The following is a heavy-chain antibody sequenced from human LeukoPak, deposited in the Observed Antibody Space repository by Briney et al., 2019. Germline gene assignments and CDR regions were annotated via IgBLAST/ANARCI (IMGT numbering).Heavy chain of an antibody. CDR1: GGSISSYY. Sequence: SETLSLTCTVSGGSISSYYWGWVRQPPGKGLEWIGNIFYSGSTYYSPSLKSRVTISLDTSRNQFSLKLNSVTAVDTAVYYCAKSNGYGLVDIWGQGTMVTVSS. V-gene: IGHV4-39*07. CDR2: IFYSGST. CDR3: AKSNGYGLVDI. J-gene: IGHJ3*02. D-gene: IGHD3-10*01.